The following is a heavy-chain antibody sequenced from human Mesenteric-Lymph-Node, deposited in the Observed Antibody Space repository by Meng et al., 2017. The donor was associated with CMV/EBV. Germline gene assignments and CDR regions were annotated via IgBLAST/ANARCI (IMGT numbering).Heavy chain of an antibody. CDR2: ISYDGADK. Sequence: GESLKISCAASGINLSLYAMHWVRQAPGKGLEWVAVISYDGADKYYVDSVKGRFTISRDNSKNTLFLQMDSLRAEDTALYYCAGVYSSSWYPYFDYWGQGTLVTVSS. CDR3: AGVYSSSWYPYFDY. CDR1: GINLSLYA. D-gene: IGHD6-13*01. V-gene: IGHV3-30*04. J-gene: IGHJ4*02.